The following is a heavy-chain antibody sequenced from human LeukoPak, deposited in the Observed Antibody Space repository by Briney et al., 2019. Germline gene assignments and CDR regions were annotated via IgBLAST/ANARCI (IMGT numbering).Heavy chain of an antibody. V-gene: IGHV5-51*01. J-gene: IGHJ4*02. CDR3: ATSPYSSGWYEVFDY. CDR1: GYSFTSYW. D-gene: IGHD6-19*01. Sequence: GESLKISCKGSGYSFTSYWIGWVRQMPGKGLEWMGIIYPGDSDTRYSPSSQGQVTISADKSISTAYLQWSSLKASDTAMYYCATSPYSSGWYEVFDYWGQGTLVTVSS. CDR2: IYPGDSDT.